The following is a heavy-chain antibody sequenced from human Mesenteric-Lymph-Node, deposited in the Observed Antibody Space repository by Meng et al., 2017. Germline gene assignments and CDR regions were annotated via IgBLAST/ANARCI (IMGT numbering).Heavy chain of an antibody. V-gene: IGHV3-48*04. D-gene: IGHD1-26*01. CDR2: ISSSGSTI. CDR1: GFTFSSFW. Sequence: GESLKISCAASGFTFSSFWMHWVRQAPGKGLEWVSYISSSGSTIYYADSVKGRFTISRDNAKNSLYLQMNSLRAEDTAVYYCARDIVGASDIWGQGTMVTVSS. CDR3: ARDIVGASDI. J-gene: IGHJ3*02.